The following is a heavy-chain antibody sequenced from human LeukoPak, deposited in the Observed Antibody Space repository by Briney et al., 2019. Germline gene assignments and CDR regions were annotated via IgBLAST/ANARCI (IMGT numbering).Heavy chain of an antibody. CDR2: IYYSGST. Sequence: LSLTCTVSGGSISSYYWSWIRQPPGKGLEWIGYIYYSGSTNYNPSLKSRVTISVDTSKNQFSLKLSSVTAADTAVYYCARAIYYYDSSGYFDWGQGTLVTVSS. J-gene: IGHJ4*02. D-gene: IGHD3-22*01. CDR1: GGSISSYY. CDR3: ARAIYYYDSSGYFD. V-gene: IGHV4-59*01.